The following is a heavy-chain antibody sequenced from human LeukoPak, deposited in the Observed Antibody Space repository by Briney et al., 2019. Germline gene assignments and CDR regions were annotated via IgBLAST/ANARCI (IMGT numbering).Heavy chain of an antibody. CDR2: IYYSGST. V-gene: IGHV4-39*01. D-gene: IGHD3-10*01. J-gene: IGHJ5*02. Sequence: SETLSLTCAVFGGSFSGYYWGWIRQPPGKGLEWIGSIYYSGSTYYNPSLKSRVTISVDTSKNQFSLKLSSVTAADTAVYYCARQAWFGDRNWFDPWGQGALVTVSS. CDR1: GGSFSGYY. CDR3: ARQAWFGDRNWFDP.